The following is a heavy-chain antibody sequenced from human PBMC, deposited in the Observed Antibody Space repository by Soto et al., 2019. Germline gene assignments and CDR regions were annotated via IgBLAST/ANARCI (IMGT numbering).Heavy chain of an antibody. CDR2: IYYSGST. CDR1: GGSITSSSYY. V-gene: IGHV4-39*01. Sequence: ETLSLTCTVSGGSITSSSYYWGWIRQPPGKGLEWIGSIYYSGSTYYNPSLKSRVTISVDTSKNQFSLKLSSVTAADTAVYYCATQGVGGTYVYTFDPWGQGTLVTSPQ. D-gene: IGHD1-26*01. CDR3: ATQGVGGTYVYTFDP. J-gene: IGHJ5*02.